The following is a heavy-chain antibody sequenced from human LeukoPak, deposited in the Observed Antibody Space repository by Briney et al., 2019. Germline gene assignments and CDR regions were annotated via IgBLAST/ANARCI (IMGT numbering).Heavy chain of an antibody. Sequence: GGSLRLSCAASGFTFSNYDMHWVRQAPGRGLEWVSVLGIGGDTYYLDSVQGRFTISRDNDQNSLYLQMNSLTDGDTAVYYCVSGGIRVSGIDAFDIWGQGTMVSVSS. CDR3: VSGGIRVSGIDAFDI. J-gene: IGHJ3*02. D-gene: IGHD2-21*01. CDR1: GFTFSNYD. V-gene: IGHV3-13*01. CDR2: LGIGGDT.